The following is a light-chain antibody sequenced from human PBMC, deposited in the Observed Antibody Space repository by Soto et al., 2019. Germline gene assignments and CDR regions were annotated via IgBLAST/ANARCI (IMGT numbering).Light chain of an antibody. V-gene: IGKV3-11*01. CDR2: DAS. CDR3: QQRMRWPPLT. J-gene: IGKJ4*01. Sequence: EVVLPQSPATLSSSPGERATLACRASQSVSTFLAWYQQKPGQAPRLLIYDASNRAAGIPARFSGSGSGTDFSLTISSLEPEDFAIYYCQQRMRWPPLTFGGGTKVEIK. CDR1: QSVSTF.